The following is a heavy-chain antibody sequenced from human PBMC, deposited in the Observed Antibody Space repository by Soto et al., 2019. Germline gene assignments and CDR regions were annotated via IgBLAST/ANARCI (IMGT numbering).Heavy chain of an antibody. Sequence: PSQTLSLTCAISGDSVSSNSAAWNWIRQSPSRGLEWLGRTYYRSKWYNDYAVSVKSRITINPDTSKNQFSLQLNSVTPEDTAVYYCASSQKLYCSSTSCYVSDYWGQGTLVTVSS. D-gene: IGHD2-2*01. CDR2: TYYRSKWYN. V-gene: IGHV6-1*01. CDR1: GDSVSSNSAA. J-gene: IGHJ4*02. CDR3: ASSQKLYCSSTSCYVSDY.